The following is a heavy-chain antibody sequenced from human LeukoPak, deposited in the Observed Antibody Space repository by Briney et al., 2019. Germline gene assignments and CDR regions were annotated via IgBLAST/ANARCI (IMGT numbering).Heavy chain of an antibody. Sequence: PSETLSLNCTVSRGSVTGYFWSWIRQPPGKGLEWIGYVFHSGGTLYNPSLQSRVTISVDTSKTQFSLKVTSVTAADTAVYYCARQSIAARGYYYYMDVWGKGTTVTVSS. J-gene: IGHJ6*03. CDR1: RGSVTGYF. CDR2: VFHSGGT. CDR3: ARQSIAARGYYYYMDV. V-gene: IGHV4-59*08. D-gene: IGHD6-6*01.